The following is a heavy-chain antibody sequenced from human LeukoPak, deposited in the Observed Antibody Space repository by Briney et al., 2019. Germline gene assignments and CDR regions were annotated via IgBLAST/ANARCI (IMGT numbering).Heavy chain of an antibody. Sequence: GGSLRLSCAASGFTFSNYAMRWVRQAPGKGLEWVSGINWNGASTGYADSVKGRFTISRDNAKNSLHLQMNSLRAEDTALYYCAREGATRGFDYWGQGTLVTVSS. D-gene: IGHD3-10*01. V-gene: IGHV3-20*04. CDR2: INWNGAST. J-gene: IGHJ4*02. CDR1: GFTFSNYA. CDR3: AREGATRGFDY.